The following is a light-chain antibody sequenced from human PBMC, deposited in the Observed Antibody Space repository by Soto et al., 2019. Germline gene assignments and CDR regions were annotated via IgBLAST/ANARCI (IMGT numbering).Light chain of an antibody. Sequence: EVVMTQSPATLSVSPGEGATLSCRASQSVRSNLAWYQKKPGQSHRLLIYGASTRATAVPARFSGSGSGTEFTLTISSLQSEDFAVYHCQQYDNWPLTFGGGTQVEIK. CDR1: QSVRSN. CDR3: QQYDNWPLT. V-gene: IGKV3-15*01. J-gene: IGKJ4*01. CDR2: GAS.